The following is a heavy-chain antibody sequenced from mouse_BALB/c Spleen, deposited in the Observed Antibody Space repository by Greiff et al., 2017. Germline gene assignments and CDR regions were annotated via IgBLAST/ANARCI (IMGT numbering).Heavy chain of an antibody. Sequence: EVQGVESGGGLVKPGGSLKLSCAASGFTFSSYAMSWVRQTPEKRLEWVASISSGGSTYYPDSVKGRFTISRDNARNILYLQMSSLRSEDTAMYYCARENYRYAMDYWGQGTSVTVSS. CDR1: GFTFSSYA. D-gene: IGHD2-14*01. CDR3: ARENYRYAMDY. J-gene: IGHJ4*01. V-gene: IGHV5-6-5*01. CDR2: ISSGGST.